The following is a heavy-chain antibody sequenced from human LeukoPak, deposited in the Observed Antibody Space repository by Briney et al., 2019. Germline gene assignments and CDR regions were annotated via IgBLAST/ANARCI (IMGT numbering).Heavy chain of an antibody. CDR3: AKDQGWLQPFDH. V-gene: IGHV3-48*03. D-gene: IGHD5-24*01. CDR1: GFTFSSYE. CDR2: ISSGGSTI. J-gene: IGHJ4*02. Sequence: GGSLRLSCAASGFTFSSYEMNWVRQAPGKGLEWVSYISSGGSTIYYTDSVKGRFTISRDNAKNSLYLQMSSLRAEDTAVYYCAKDQGWLQPFDHWGQGTLVTVSS.